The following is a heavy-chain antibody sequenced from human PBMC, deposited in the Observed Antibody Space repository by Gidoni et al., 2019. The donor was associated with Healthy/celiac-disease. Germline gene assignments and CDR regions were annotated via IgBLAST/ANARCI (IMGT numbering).Heavy chain of an antibody. J-gene: IGHJ4*02. V-gene: IGHV3-23*01. CDR3: AKDLLDYGDPTYFDY. Sequence: EVQLLESGGGLVQPGGSLRLSCAASGFTFSSYAMSWVRQAPGKGLEGVSAISGSGGSTYYADSVKGRFTISRDNSKNTLYLQMNSLRAEDTAVYYCAKDLLDYGDPTYFDYWGQGTLVTVSS. CDR1: GFTFSSYA. D-gene: IGHD4-17*01. CDR2: ISGSGGST.